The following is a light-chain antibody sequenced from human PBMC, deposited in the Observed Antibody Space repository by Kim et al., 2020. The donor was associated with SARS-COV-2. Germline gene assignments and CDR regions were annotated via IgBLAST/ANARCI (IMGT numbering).Light chain of an antibody. CDR3: GTWDSSLSAVV. Sequence: KVPLPCSGSSSNIGNDYVSWYQKFPGTAPKLLIYDNNKRPSGIPDRFSGSKSGTSATLGITGLQTGDEADYYCGTWDSSLSAVVFGGGTQLTVL. CDR2: DNN. V-gene: IGLV1-51*01. J-gene: IGLJ2*01. CDR1: SSNIGNDY.